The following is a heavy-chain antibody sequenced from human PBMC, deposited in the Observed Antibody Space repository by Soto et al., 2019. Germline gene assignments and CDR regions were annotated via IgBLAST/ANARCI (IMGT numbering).Heavy chain of an antibody. CDR3: ARDQERGYIEATIPLDY. V-gene: IGHV3-33*01. J-gene: IGHJ4*02. CDR1: GFTFSSYG. Sequence: GASLRPSCAASGFTFSSYGMHWVRQVSGKGLECVAVIWYYERKKYCADSMKGRFAISRDNSKITLYLQMDRLRADVTAVYYCARDQERGYIEATIPLDYWGQLTLVTVSS. CDR2: IWYYERKK. D-gene: IGHD5-12*01.